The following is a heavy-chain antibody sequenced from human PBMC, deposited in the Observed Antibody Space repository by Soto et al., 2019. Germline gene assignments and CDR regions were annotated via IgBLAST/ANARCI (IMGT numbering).Heavy chain of an antibody. V-gene: IGHV3-15*01. Sequence: EVQLVESGGGLVTPGGSLRLSCAASGFTFSNAWMTRVRQAPGKGLEWIGRIKSKTDGQTKDYATHVKSRITISRDDSKTNVCRQRNGLKTEDAAFYYCTRGAPSGTFYDYWGQGTLGTVSS. CDR2: IKSKTDGQTK. J-gene: IGHJ4*02. D-gene: IGHD3-16*01. CDR1: GFTFSNAW. CDR3: TRGAPSGTFYDY.